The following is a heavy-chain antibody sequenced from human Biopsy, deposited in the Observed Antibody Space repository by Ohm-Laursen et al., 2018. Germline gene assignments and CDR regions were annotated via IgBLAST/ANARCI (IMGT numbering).Heavy chain of an antibody. CDR3: ARERGRKSIAATDY. J-gene: IGHJ4*02. CDR2: IAERSTYI. V-gene: IGHV3-21*06. D-gene: IGHD6-6*01. CDR1: GFTFSSYA. Sequence: SLRLSCTAPGFTFSSYAMEWVRQAPGKGLEWVPSIAERSTYISYADSVKGRFTISRDNAQNSLYLQMNNLRVEDTAVYYCARERGRKSIAATDYWGQGVLVTVSS.